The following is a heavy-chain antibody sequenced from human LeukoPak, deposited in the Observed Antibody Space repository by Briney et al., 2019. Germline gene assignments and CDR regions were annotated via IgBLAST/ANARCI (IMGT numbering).Heavy chain of an antibody. CDR2: ISSSSSTI. V-gene: IGHV3-48*04. CDR3: AKEKQRNFDY. CDR1: GFTFSSYS. Sequence: GGSLRLSCAASGFTFSSYSMNWVRQAPGKGLEWVSYISSSSSTIYYADSEKGRFTISRDNAKNSLYLQMNSLRAEDTAVYYCAKEKQRNFDYWGQGTLVTVSS. J-gene: IGHJ4*02. D-gene: IGHD6-13*01.